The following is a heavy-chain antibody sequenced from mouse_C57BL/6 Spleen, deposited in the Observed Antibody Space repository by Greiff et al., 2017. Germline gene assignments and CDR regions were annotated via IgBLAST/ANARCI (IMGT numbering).Heavy chain of an antibody. Sequence: EVQLQESGPGLVKPSQSLSLTCSVTGYSITSGYYWNWIRQFPGNKPEWMGYISNDGSNNYNPSLKNRISITRDTSKNQFFLKLNSVTTEVTATYYCARGRFAYWGQGTLVTVSA. CDR3: ARGRFAY. V-gene: IGHV3-6*01. CDR2: ISNDGSN. CDR1: GYSITSGYY. J-gene: IGHJ3*01.